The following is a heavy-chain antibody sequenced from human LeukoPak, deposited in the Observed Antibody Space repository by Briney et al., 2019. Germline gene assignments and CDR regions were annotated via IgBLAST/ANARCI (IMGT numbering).Heavy chain of an antibody. CDR2: VSWNSVTT. J-gene: IGHJ1*01. D-gene: IGHD2-21*01. Sequence: GGSLRLSCAASGFAFDDYALHWVRQAPGKGLEWVSGVSWNSVTTGYGESVKGRLTISRDNAKNSLFLQMDSLRPEDTGFYYCAKDRAQGVPFRVIDHWGQGTLVTVTS. V-gene: IGHV3-9*01. CDR1: GFAFDDYA. CDR3: AKDRAQGVPFRVIDH.